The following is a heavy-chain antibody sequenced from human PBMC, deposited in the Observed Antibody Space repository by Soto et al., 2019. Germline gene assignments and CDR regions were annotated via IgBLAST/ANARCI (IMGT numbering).Heavy chain of an antibody. CDR3: AKVAGFCSGDSCYSGLGYYVDY. Sequence: PGGSLRLSCAASGFTFSTYAMSWVRQAPGKGLEWVSTVSGSGGSKYYADSVKGRFTISRDNSKNTLSLQMNSLRAEDTAVYYCAKVAGFCSGDSCYSGLGYYVDYWGQGTLVTVS. V-gene: IGHV3-23*01. J-gene: IGHJ4*02. D-gene: IGHD2-15*01. CDR2: VSGSGGSK. CDR1: GFTFSTYA.